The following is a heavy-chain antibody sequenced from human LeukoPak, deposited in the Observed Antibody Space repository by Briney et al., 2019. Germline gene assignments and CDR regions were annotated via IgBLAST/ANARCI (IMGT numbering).Heavy chain of an antibody. D-gene: IGHD1-26*01. CDR1: GFTVSSNY. CDR3: ARRRGIPSPFDL. V-gene: IGHV3-66*02. CDR2: IYSGGST. J-gene: IGHJ2*01. Sequence: GGSLRLSCAASGFTVSSNYMSWVRQARGKGLEGVSVIYSGGSTYYADSVKGRFTISRDNSKNTLYLQMNSLRAEDTAVYYCARRRGIPSPFDLWGRGTLVTVSS.